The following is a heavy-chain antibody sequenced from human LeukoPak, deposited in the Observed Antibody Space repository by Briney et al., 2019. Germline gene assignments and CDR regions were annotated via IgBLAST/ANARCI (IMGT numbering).Heavy chain of an antibody. Sequence: GVSLRLSCAASVFTFSSYGMHWLRQAPDKGLEWVAVIWYDGSNKYYADSVKGRFTISRDNSKNTLYLQMSSLRGEDTAVYYCAREYSSSSSYFDYWGQGTLVTVSS. CDR3: AREYSSSSSYFDY. D-gene: IGHD6-6*01. CDR2: IWYDGSNK. V-gene: IGHV3-33*01. J-gene: IGHJ4*02. CDR1: VFTFSSYG.